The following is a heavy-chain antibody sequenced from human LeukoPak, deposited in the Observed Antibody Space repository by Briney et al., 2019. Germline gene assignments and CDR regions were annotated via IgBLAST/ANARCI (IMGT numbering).Heavy chain of an antibody. CDR2: IYYSGST. V-gene: IGHV4-59*12. D-gene: IGHD6-13*01. CDR1: GGSISSYY. Sequence: SETLSLTCTVSGGSISSYYWSWIRQPPGKGLEWIGYIYYSGSTNYNPSLKSRVTISVDTSKNQFSLKLSSVTAADTAVYYCARDSRDSSSWNIWFDPWGQGTLVTVSS. J-gene: IGHJ5*02. CDR3: ARDSRDSSSWNIWFDP.